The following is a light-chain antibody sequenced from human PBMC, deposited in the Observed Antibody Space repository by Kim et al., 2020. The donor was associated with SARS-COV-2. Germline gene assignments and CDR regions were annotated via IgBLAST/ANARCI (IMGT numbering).Light chain of an antibody. Sequence: CVYTGERATLSCRASQSVSSNLAWYQQKPGQAPRHLIYGASTRANGIQARFSGSGAGTEFTLNNSSLQSEEFEVYYCKQYNNWAPTFGQGTKLEI. CDR2: GAS. V-gene: IGKV3-15*01. J-gene: IGKJ2*01. CDR1: QSVSSN. CDR3: KQYNNWAPT.